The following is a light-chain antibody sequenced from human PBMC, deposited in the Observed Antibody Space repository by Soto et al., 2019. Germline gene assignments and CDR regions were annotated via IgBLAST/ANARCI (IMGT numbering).Light chain of an antibody. J-gene: IGLJ1*01. V-gene: IGLV2-14*01. Sequence: QSALTQPPSVSGSPGQSITISCTGTSSDVGCYNYVSWYQQHPGRAPKLMLFEVSARPSGDSNRFSGSKSGNTASLTNSGLRAEDEADYYCSSYTSSTTLVFGTGTKLTVL. CDR1: SSDVGCYNY. CDR3: SSYTSSTTLV. CDR2: EVS.